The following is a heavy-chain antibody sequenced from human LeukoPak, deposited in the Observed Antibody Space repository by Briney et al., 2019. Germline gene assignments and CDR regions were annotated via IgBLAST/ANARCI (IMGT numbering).Heavy chain of an antibody. V-gene: IGHV3-23*01. Sequence: PGGSLRLSCAASGFTFSSYAMSWVRQAPGKGLEWVSAISGSGGSTYYADSVKGRFTISRDNAKNSLYLQMNSLRAEDTALYYCAKDSSGWPWDAFDIWGQGTMVIVSS. J-gene: IGHJ3*02. CDR2: ISGSGGST. CDR1: GFTFSSYA. CDR3: AKDSSGWPWDAFDI. D-gene: IGHD6-19*01.